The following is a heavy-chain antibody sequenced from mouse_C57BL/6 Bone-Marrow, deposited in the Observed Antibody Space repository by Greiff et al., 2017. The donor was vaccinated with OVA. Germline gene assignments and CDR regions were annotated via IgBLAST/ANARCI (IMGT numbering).Heavy chain of an antibody. CDR1: GYTFTSYG. J-gene: IGHJ3*01. Sequence: VQLQQSGAELARPGASVKLSCKASGYTFTSYGISWVKQRTGQGLEWIGELYPRSGNTYYNAKFKGKATLTADKSSSTAYMELRSLTSEDSAVYFCATYDYGRGAWFAYWGQGTLVTVSA. D-gene: IGHD1-1*01. CDR3: ATYDYGRGAWFAY. V-gene: IGHV1-81*01. CDR2: LYPRSGNT.